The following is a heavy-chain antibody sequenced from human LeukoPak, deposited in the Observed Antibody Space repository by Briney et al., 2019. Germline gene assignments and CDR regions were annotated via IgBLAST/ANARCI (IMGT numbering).Heavy chain of an antibody. D-gene: IGHD5-12*01. CDR2: INSDGSST. V-gene: IGHV3-74*01. CDR3: ARDEYSGYDDY. J-gene: IGHJ4*02. Sequence: GGSLRLSCAASGFTFSSYWMHWVRQAPGKGLVWVSRINSDGSSTSYADSVKGRFTISRDNAKNSLYLQMNSLRAEDTAVYYCARDEYSGYDDYWGQGTLVTVSS. CDR1: GFTFSSYW.